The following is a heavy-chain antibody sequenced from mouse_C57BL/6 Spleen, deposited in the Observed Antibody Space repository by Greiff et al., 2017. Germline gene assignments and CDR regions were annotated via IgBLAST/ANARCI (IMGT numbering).Heavy chain of an antibody. Sequence: EVQGVESGEGLVKPGGSLKLSCAASGFTFSSYAMSWVRQTPEKRLEWVAYISSGGDYIYYADTVKGRFTISRDNARNTLYLQMSSLKSEDTAMYYCTRDGNYPYYAMDYWGQGTSVTVSS. V-gene: IGHV5-9-1*02. CDR2: ISSGGDYI. CDR1: GFTFSSYA. J-gene: IGHJ4*01. D-gene: IGHD2-1*01. CDR3: TRDGNYPYYAMDY.